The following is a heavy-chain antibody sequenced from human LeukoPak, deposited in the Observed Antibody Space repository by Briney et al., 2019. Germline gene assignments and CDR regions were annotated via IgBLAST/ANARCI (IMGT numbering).Heavy chain of an antibody. J-gene: IGHJ4*02. V-gene: IGHV1-2*06. CDR1: EYTFTGHY. Sequence: GASVKVSCKASEYTFTGHYMHWVRQAPGQGLEWMGRIDPKSGDTNYAQKFQGRVTLTRDTSISTAYMELNRLRSDDTAVYYCARSRYSSGWSFDYWGQGTLVTVSS. CDR3: ARSRYSSGWSFDY. D-gene: IGHD6-19*01. CDR2: IDPKSGDT.